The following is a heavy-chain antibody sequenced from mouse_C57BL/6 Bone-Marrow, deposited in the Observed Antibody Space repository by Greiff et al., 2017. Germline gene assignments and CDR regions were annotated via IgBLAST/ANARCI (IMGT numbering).Heavy chain of an antibody. CDR3: ARSPYCYGSPYWYFDV. J-gene: IGHJ1*03. D-gene: IGHD1-1*01. Sequence: QVQLQQPGAELVMPGASVKLSCKASGYTFTSYWMHWVKQRPGQGLEWIGEIDPSDSYTNYNQKFKGKSTLTVDNSSSTSYMQLSSLTSEDSAVYYCARSPYCYGSPYWYFDVWGTGTTVTVSS. CDR1: GYTFTSYW. CDR2: IDPSDSYT. V-gene: IGHV1-69*01.